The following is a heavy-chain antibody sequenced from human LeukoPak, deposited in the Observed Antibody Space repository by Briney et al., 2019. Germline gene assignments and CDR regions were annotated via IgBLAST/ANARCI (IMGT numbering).Heavy chain of an antibody. CDR1: GGSISSSSYY. D-gene: IGHD3-22*01. Sequence: PSETLSLTCTVSGGSISSSSYYWGWIRQPPGKGLEWIGSIYYSGSTYYNPSLKSRVTISVDTSKNQFSLKLSSVTAADTAVYYCARDSGPLVPAAIIGHYYDSSGYFYWGQGTLVTVSS. CDR3: ARDSGPLVPAAIIGHYYDSSGYFY. CDR2: IYYSGST. J-gene: IGHJ4*02. V-gene: IGHV4-39*07.